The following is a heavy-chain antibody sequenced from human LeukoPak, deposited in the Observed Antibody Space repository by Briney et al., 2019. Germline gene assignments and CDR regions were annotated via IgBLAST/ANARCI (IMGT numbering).Heavy chain of an antibody. CDR2: IKSKTDGGTT. V-gene: IGHV3-15*01. CDR1: GFTFSNAW. J-gene: IGHJ6*03. Sequence: GGSLRLSCAASGFTFSNAWMSWVRQAPGKGLEWVGRIKSKTDGGTTDYAAPVKGRFTISRDDSKNTLYLQMNSLKTEDTAVYYCTTVGEYCSSTSCPNYYYYYMDVWGKGTTVTVSS. D-gene: IGHD2-2*01. CDR3: TTVGEYCSSTSCPNYYYYYMDV.